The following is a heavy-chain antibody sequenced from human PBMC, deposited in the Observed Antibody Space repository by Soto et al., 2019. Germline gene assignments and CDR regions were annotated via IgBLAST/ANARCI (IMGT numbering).Heavy chain of an antibody. V-gene: IGHV4-30-4*01. J-gene: IGHJ6*02. D-gene: IGHD3-10*01. Sequence: SETLSFTCTVSGGSISSGDYYWSWIRQPPGKGLEWIGYIYYSGGTYYNPSLKSRVTISVDTSKNQFSLKLSSVTAADTAVYYCARNRGVGDYYYYGMDVWGQGTTVTVS. CDR2: IYYSGGT. CDR3: ARNRGVGDYYYYGMDV. CDR1: GGSISSGDYY.